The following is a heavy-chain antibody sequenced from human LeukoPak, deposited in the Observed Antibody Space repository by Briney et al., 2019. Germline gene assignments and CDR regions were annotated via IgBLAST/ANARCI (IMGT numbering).Heavy chain of an antibody. Sequence: SVKVSCKASGGTFSSYAISWVRQAPGQGLEWMGGIIPIFGTANYAQKFQGRVTITADESTSTAYMELSSLRSEDTAVYYCARSPYCGGDCFYNWFDPWGQGTLVTVSS. D-gene: IGHD2-21*01. V-gene: IGHV1-69*13. CDR3: ARSPYCGGDCFYNWFDP. CDR1: GGTFSSYA. CDR2: IIPIFGTA. J-gene: IGHJ5*02.